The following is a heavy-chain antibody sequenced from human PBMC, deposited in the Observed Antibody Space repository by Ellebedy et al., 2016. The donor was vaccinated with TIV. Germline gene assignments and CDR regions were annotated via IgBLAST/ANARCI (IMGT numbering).Heavy chain of an antibody. CDR3: ARDRGGYYDRGYFDY. CDR2: TNQDGSEK. J-gene: IGHJ4*02. V-gene: IGHV3-7*03. Sequence: GESLKISXAASGFTFSNHWMNWVRQAPEKGLEWVATTNQDGSEKTYVDSVKGRFTISRDNAKNSLYLQMNSLRAEDTAVYYCARDRGGYYDRGYFDYWGQGTLVTVSS. D-gene: IGHD3-22*01. CDR1: GFTFSNHW.